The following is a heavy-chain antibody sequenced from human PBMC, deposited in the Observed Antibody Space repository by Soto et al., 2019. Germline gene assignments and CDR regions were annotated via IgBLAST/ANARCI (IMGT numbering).Heavy chain of an antibody. CDR3: ARVSGSYYYGMDV. CDR2: IYYSGST. Sequence: SETLSLTCTVSGGSISSGGYYWSWIRQHPGKGLEWIGYIYYSGSTYYNPSLKSRVTISVDTSKNHFSLKLSSVTAADTALYYCARVSGSYYYGMDVWGQGTTVTVSS. D-gene: IGHD1-26*01. V-gene: IGHV4-31*03. J-gene: IGHJ6*02. CDR1: GGSISSGGYY.